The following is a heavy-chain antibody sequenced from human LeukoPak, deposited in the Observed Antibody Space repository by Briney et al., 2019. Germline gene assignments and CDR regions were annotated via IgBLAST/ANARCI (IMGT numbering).Heavy chain of an antibody. D-gene: IGHD3-22*01. Sequence: SETLSLTCAVSGGSISNYYWSWVRQPPGKGLEWIGYIYSSENTKYNPSLKSRVIISVDTSMDQFSLKLSSVTAADTAVYYCARVEGLNYYDSSGYYSNYWYFDLWGRGTLVTVSS. CDR3: ARVEGLNYYDSSGYYSNYWYFDL. CDR2: IYSSENT. CDR1: GGSISNYY. V-gene: IGHV4-4*08. J-gene: IGHJ2*01.